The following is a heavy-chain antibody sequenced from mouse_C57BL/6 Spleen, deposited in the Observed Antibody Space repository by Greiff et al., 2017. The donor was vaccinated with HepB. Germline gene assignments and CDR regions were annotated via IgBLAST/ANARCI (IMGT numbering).Heavy chain of an antibody. CDR1: GFNINDYY. CDR2: IGPEDGET. CDR3: ASGYYGSSYWFAY. D-gene: IGHD1-1*01. Sequence: VQLQQSGAELVKPGASVKLSCTASGFNINDYYMHWVKQRTEQGLEWIGRIGPEDGETKSAPKFQGKATITADTSSNTAYLQLSSLTSEDTAVYYCASGYYGSSYWFAYWGQGTLVTVSA. J-gene: IGHJ3*01. V-gene: IGHV14-2*01.